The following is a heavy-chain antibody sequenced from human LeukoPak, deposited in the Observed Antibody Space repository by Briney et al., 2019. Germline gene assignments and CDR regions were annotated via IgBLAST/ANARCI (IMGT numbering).Heavy chain of an antibody. V-gene: IGHV3-9*01. CDR3: AKDYTAMVRGGDY. D-gene: IGHD5-18*01. CDR2: ISWSSGSI. J-gene: IGHJ4*02. Sequence: GGSLRLSCAASGFTFDDYAMHWVRQAPGKGLEWVSGISWSSGSIGYADSVKGRFTISRDNAKNSLYLQMNSLRTEDTALYYCAKDYTAMVRGGDYWGQGTLVTVSS. CDR1: GFTFDDYA.